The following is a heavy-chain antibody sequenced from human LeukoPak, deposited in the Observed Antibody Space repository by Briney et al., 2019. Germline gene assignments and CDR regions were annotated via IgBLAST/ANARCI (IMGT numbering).Heavy chain of an antibody. V-gene: IGHV3-21*01. Sequence: GGSLRLSCAASGFTFSSYSMNWVRQAPGKGLEWVSSISSSSSYIYYADSVKGRFTISRDNAKNSLYLQMNSLRAEDTAVYYCARGSGYSYGYSHYWGQGTLVTVSS. CDR2: ISSSSSYI. CDR3: ARGSGYSYGYSHY. J-gene: IGHJ4*02. CDR1: GFTFSSYS. D-gene: IGHD5-18*01.